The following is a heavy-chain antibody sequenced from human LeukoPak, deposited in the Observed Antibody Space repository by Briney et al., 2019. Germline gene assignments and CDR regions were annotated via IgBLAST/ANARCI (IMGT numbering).Heavy chain of an antibody. D-gene: IGHD6-19*01. CDR2: IYTSGST. J-gene: IGHJ6*03. CDR3: ARAVAAYYYYYYMDV. CDR1: GGSISSGSYY. Sequence: PSETLSLTYTVSGGSISSGSYYWSRIRQPAGKGLEWIGRIYTSGSTNYNPPLKSRVTISVDTSKNQFSLKLSSVTAADTAVYYCARAVAAYYYYYYMDVWGKGTTVTVSS. V-gene: IGHV4-61*02.